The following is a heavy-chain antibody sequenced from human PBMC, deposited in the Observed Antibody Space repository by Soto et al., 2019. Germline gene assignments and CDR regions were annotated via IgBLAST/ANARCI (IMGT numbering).Heavy chain of an antibody. J-gene: IGHJ6*02. CDR1: SYTFTSYG. Sequence: ASVKVSCKASSYTFTSYGITWVRHAPGQGLEWMGWISAYNSNTKDAQRLQGRVTMTTDTSTNTAYMELSTLRSDDTAVYYCARGKDDATSGYSFYGMDVWGQGTAVTVSS. CDR2: ISAYNSNT. V-gene: IGHV1-18*01. D-gene: IGHD3-22*01. CDR3: ARGKDDATSGYSFYGMDV.